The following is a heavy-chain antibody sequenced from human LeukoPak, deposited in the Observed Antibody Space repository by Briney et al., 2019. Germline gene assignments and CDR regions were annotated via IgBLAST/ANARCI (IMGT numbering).Heavy chain of an antibody. V-gene: IGHV3-69-1*02. CDR1: GFIFSDYA. CDR2: ISTSGTE. J-gene: IGHJ4*02. CDR3: ARVYWNDYFDY. Sequence: GGSLRLSCAASGFIFSDYAMNWVRQAPGKGLEWVSLISTSGTEHYADSVKGRFTISRDNSKNTLYLQMNSLRAEDTAVYYCARVYWNDYFDYWGQGTLVTVSS. D-gene: IGHD1-1*01.